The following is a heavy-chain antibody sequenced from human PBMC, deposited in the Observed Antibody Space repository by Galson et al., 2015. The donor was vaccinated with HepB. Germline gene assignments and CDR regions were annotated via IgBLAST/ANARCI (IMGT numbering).Heavy chain of an antibody. CDR2: INPSGGST. CDR1: GYTFTSYY. D-gene: IGHD2-2*01. J-gene: IGHJ4*02. V-gene: IGHV1-46*01. Sequence: SVKVSCKASGYTFTSYYMHWVRQAPGQGLEWMGIINPSGGSTSYAQKFQGRVTMTRDTSTSTVYMELSSLRSEDTAVYYCARQAGGYCSSTSCSYFDYWGQGTLVTVSS. CDR3: ARQAGGYCSSTSCSYFDY.